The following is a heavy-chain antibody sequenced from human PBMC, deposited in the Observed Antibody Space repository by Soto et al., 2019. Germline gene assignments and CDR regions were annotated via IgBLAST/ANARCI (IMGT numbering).Heavy chain of an antibody. D-gene: IGHD3-16*02. CDR2: IYYSGST. Sequence: SETLSLTCTGSGGSVSSGSYYWSWIRQPPGKGLEWIGYIYYSGSTNYNPSLKSRVTISVDTSKNQFSLKLSSVTAADTAVYYCARSHNQYHYVWGSYRYTGGSYFDYCGQGTLVTVSS. V-gene: IGHV4-61*01. CDR1: GGSVSSGSYY. CDR3: ARSHNQYHYVWGSYRYTGGSYFDY. J-gene: IGHJ4*02.